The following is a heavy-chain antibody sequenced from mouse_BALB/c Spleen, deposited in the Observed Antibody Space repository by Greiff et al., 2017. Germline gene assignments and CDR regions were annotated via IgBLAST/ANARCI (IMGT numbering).Heavy chain of an antibody. V-gene: IGHV5-6-5*01. J-gene: IGHJ4*01. CDR2: ISSGGST. D-gene: IGHD1-1*01. CDR3: ARNYYGSSPDY. CDR1: GFTFSSYA. Sequence: EVKLVESGGGLVKPGGSLKLSCAASGFTFSSYAMSWVRQTPEKRLEWVASISSGGSTYYPDSVKGRFTISRDNAKNTLYLQMSSLKSEDTAMYYCARNYYGSSPDYWGQGTSVTVSS.